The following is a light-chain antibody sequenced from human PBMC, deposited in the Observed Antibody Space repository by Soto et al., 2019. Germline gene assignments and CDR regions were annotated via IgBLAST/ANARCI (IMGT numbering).Light chain of an antibody. Sequence: DIQMTQSPSSLSASVGDRVTITCRASQSISSYLNWYQQKPGKAPKLLIYAASSLQSGVPSRFSGSGSGADFTLIISSLQPVEFATYDCQQDYIYPRTFGQGTKVDI. V-gene: IGKV1-39*01. CDR3: QQDYIYPRT. J-gene: IGKJ1*01. CDR2: AAS. CDR1: QSISSY.